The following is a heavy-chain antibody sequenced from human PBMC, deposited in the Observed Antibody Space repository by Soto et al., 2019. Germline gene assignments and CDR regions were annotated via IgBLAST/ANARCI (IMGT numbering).Heavy chain of an antibody. CDR3: ARDFADTAMVTYYYGMDV. CDR2: FGRVGDI. V-gene: IGHV3-13*01. CDR1: GFTFSSHD. D-gene: IGHD5-18*01. Sequence: EVQLVESGGGLVQPGGSLRLSCAASGFTFSSHDMHWVRQATGKGLEWVSGFGRVGDIYYSGSVKGRFTISRENAKNTLYLQMNSLRAEDTAVYYCARDFADTAMVTYYYGMDVWGQGTTVTVSS. J-gene: IGHJ6*02.